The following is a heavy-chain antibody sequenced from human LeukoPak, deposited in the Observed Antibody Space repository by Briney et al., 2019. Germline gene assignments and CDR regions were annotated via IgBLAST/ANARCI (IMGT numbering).Heavy chain of an antibody. CDR1: GGTFSSYA. CDR3: ARDLLEVRLAFDI. CDR2: IIPILGIA. V-gene: IGHV1-69*04. D-gene: IGHD4-11*01. J-gene: IGHJ3*02. Sequence: GASVKVSCNASGGTFSSYAISWVRQAPGQGLEWMGRIIPILGIANYAQKFQGRVTITADKSTSTAYMELSSLRSEDTAVYYCARDLLEVRLAFDIWGQGTMVTVSS.